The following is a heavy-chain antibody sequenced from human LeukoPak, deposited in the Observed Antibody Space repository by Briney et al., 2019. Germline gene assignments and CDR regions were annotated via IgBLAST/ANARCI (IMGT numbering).Heavy chain of an antibody. J-gene: IGHJ4*02. CDR1: VFTFNTYG. Sequence: GGSLRLSCAASVFTFNTYGMHWVRQAPGKGLEWVAFIRSDGSNKYYADSVKGRFTLSRDNSKNTLYLQMNSLRAEDTAVYYCAKDIKMHSGSFHYWGQGTLVTVSS. V-gene: IGHV3-30*02. D-gene: IGHD1-26*01. CDR2: IRSDGSNK. CDR3: AKDIKMHSGSFHY.